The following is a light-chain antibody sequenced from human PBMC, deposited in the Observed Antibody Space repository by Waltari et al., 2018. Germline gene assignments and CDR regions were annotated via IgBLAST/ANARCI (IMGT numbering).Light chain of an antibody. CDR2: ENN. V-gene: IGLV1-51*01. CDR1: NTNIGNNY. CDR3: GTWDSSLSAHV. J-gene: IGLJ1*01. Sequence: QSVLTQLPSLSAAPGQRVTISCSGSNTNIGNNYYSCYQQRPGTAPKVLIYENNKRPSGIPDRFSASKSGTSTTLDITGLQAGDEADYHCGTWDSSLSAHVFGTGTRVTVL.